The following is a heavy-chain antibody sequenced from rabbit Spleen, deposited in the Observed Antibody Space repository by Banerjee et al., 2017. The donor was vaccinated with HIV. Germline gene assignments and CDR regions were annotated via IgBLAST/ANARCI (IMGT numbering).Heavy chain of an antibody. J-gene: IGHJ4*01. Sequence: QEQLVESGGGLVKPAGTLTLTCTASGSDISSYAISWVRQAPGKRPEWIGCINTGSGSTWYATWAKGRFTISKTSSTTVTLQMTSLTAADTATYFCARDLHYSGYYGKDLWGPGTLVTVS. CDR3: ARDLHYSGYYGKDL. CDR1: GSDISSYA. V-gene: IGHV1S45*01. CDR2: INTGSGST. D-gene: IGHD1-1*01.